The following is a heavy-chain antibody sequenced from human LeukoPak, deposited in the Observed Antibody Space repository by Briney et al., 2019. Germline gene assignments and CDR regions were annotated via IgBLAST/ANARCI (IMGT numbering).Heavy chain of an antibody. CDR1: GFTFSSYA. V-gene: IGHV3-30-3*02. Sequence: GGSLRLSCAASGFTFSSYAMHWVRQAPGKGLEWVAVISYDGSNKYYADSVKGRFTISRDNSKNTLYLQMNSLRAEDTAVYYCAKPFRLGVIVLGDAFDIWGQGTMVTVSS. D-gene: IGHD3-16*02. CDR2: ISYDGSNK. J-gene: IGHJ3*02. CDR3: AKPFRLGVIVLGDAFDI.